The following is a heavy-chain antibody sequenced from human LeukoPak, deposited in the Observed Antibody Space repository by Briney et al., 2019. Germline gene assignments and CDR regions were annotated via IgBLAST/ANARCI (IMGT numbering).Heavy chain of an antibody. CDR3: ARASEVYETVGGFDY. V-gene: IGHV4-39*07. D-gene: IGHD2-8*01. J-gene: IGHJ4*02. CDR2: IYHSGST. Sequence: SETLSLTCTVSGGSISGTSYYWGWIRQPPGKGLEWIGSIYHSGSTYYNPSLKSRVTISVDTSKNQFSLKLSSVTAADTAVYYCARASEVYETVGGFDYWGQGTLVTVSS. CDR1: GGSISGTSYY.